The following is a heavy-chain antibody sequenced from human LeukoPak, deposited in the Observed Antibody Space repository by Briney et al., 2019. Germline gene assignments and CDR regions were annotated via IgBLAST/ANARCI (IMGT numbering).Heavy chain of an antibody. CDR3: ARHGDSSGYYYFNYYYMDV. V-gene: IGHV5-51*01. D-gene: IGHD3-22*01. CDR2: IYPGDSDT. J-gene: IGHJ6*03. CDR1: GYSFTSYW. Sequence: GESLKISCKGSGYSFTSYWIGWVRPMPGKGLEWMGIIYPGDSDTRYSPSFQGQVTISDDKSISTAYLQWSSLKASDTAMYYCARHGDSSGYYYFNYYYMDVWGKGTTVTVSS.